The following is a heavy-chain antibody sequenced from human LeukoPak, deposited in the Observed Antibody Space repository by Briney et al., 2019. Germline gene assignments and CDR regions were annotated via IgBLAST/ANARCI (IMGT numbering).Heavy chain of an antibody. V-gene: IGHV4-34*01. CDR1: GGSFSGYY. D-gene: IGHD2-8*01. Sequence: PSETLSLTCAVYGGSFSGYYWSWIRQPPGKGLEWIGEINHSGSTNYNPSLKSRITISVDTSKNQFSLKLSSVTAADTAVYYCAGLYGPFDYWGQGTLITVSS. CDR3: AGLYGPFDY. J-gene: IGHJ4*02. CDR2: INHSGST.